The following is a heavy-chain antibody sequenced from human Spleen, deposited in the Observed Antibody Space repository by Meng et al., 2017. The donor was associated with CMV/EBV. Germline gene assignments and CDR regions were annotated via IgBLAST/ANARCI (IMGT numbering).Heavy chain of an antibody. CDR1: GGSISSGYYY. D-gene: IGHD3-22*01. CDR3: ARREDYYDSSGYFLR. V-gene: IGHV4-30-4*08. Sequence: QGRLCASGPGLVKPSQTLSLTCTVSGGSISSGYYYLSWIRQPPGKGLEWIGYIYYSGSTYYNPTLKSRVTISVDTSKNQFSLKLSSVTAADTAVYYCARREDYYDSSGYFLRWGQGTLVTVSS. CDR2: IYYSGST. J-gene: IGHJ4*02.